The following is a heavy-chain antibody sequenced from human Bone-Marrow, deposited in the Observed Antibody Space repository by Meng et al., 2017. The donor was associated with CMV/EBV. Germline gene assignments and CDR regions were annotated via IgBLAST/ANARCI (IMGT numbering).Heavy chain of an antibody. V-gene: IGHV3-30*18. CDR3: AKGLAVADW. J-gene: IGHJ4*02. D-gene: IGHD6-19*01. CDR2: ISYDGSNK. CDR1: GFTFSSYG. Sequence: LSWAASGFTFSSYGMHWVRQAPGKGLEWVAVISYDGSNKYYADSVKGRFTISRDNSKNTLYLQMNSLRAEDTAVYYCAKGLAVADWWGQGTLVTVSS.